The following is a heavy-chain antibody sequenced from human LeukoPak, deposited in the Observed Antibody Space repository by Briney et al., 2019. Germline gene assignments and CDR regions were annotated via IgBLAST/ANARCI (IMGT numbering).Heavy chain of an antibody. D-gene: IGHD3-16*01. CDR2: INPSGGST. V-gene: IGHV1-46*01. CDR3: ARGGSQRRFDP. Sequence: ASVKVSCTASGYTFTSYYMHWVRQAPGQGLEWMGIINPSGGSTSYAQKFQGRVTMTRDMSTSTVYMELSSLRSEDTAVYYCARGGSQRRFDPWGQGTLVTVSS. CDR1: GYTFTSYY. J-gene: IGHJ5*02.